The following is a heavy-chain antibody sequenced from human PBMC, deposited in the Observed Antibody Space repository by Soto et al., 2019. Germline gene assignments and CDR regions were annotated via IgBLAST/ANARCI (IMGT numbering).Heavy chain of an antibody. CDR2: INPKSGDT. Sequence: ASVKVSCKASGYIFSGHFIHWMRQTPGQGLEWMGWINPKSGDTNYAQKFRGRVTMTRDTSFNLVYMDLSGLRSGDTAVYYCARDTRGTRGFDEMDVWGQGTKVTVSS. D-gene: IGHD3-9*01. CDR1: GYIFSGHF. V-gene: IGHV1-2*02. CDR3: ARDTRGTRGFDEMDV. J-gene: IGHJ6*02.